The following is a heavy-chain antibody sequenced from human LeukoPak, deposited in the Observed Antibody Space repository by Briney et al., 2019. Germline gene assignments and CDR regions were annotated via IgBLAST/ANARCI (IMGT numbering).Heavy chain of an antibody. V-gene: IGHV4-34*01. J-gene: IGHJ6*02. CDR3: ARPLKIVVAGSRSHYYGMDV. CDR1: GFTFSSYG. Sequence: GSLRLSCAASGFTFSSYGMHWVRQPPGKGLEWIGEINHSGSTNYNPSLKSRVSISVDTSKNQLSLKVSSVTAADTAVYYCARPLKIVVAGSRSHYYGMDVWGQGTTVTVSS. D-gene: IGHD6-19*01. CDR2: INHSGST.